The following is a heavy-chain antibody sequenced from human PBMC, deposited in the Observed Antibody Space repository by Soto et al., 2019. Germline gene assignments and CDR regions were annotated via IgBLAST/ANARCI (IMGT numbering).Heavy chain of an antibody. CDR3: ARSVGGSYSIDFDY. CDR2: INPNSGGT. J-gene: IGHJ4*02. CDR1: GYTFTGYY. V-gene: IGHV1-2*04. Sequence: ASVKVSCKASGYTFTGYYMHWLRQAPGQGLEWMGWINPNSGGTNYAQKFQGWVTMTRDTSISTAYMELSRLRSDDTAVYYCARSVGGSYSIDFDYWGQGTLVTVSS. D-gene: IGHD1-26*01.